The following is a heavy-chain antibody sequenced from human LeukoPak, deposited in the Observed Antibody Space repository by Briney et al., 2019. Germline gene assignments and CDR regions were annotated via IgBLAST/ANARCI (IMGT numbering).Heavy chain of an antibody. J-gene: IGHJ4*02. V-gene: IGHV3-30-3*01. Sequence: PGRSLRLSCAASGFTFSSYAMHWVRQAPGKGLEWVAVISYDGSNKYHADSVKGRFTISRDNSKNTLYLQMNSLRAEDTAVYYCARDSRIAARPSGDYWGQGTLVTVSS. CDR3: ARDSRIAARPSGDY. CDR1: GFTFSSYA. CDR2: ISYDGSNK. D-gene: IGHD6-6*01.